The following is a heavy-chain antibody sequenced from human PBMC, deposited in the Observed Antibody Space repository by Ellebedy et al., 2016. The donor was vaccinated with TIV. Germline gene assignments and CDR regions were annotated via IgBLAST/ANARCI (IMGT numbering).Heavy chain of an antibody. V-gene: IGHV4-34*01. Sequence: SETLSLXXAVYGGSFSGYYWSWIRQPPGKGLEWIGEINHSGSTNYNPSLKSQVTISVDTSKNQFSLKLSSVTAADTAVYYCARATRAAADHYYMDVWGKGTTVTVSS. CDR3: ARATRAAADHYYMDV. J-gene: IGHJ6*03. CDR2: INHSGST. D-gene: IGHD6-13*01. CDR1: GGSFSGYY.